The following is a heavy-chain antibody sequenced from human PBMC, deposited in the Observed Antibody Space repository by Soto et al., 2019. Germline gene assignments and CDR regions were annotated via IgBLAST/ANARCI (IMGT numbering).Heavy chain of an antibody. Sequence: QLSETLSLTCAVYGGSFSGYYWSWIRQPPGKGLEWIGEINHSGSTNYNPSLKSRVTISVDTSKNQFSLKLSSVTAADTAVYYCARTPGSSPSENFGYWGQGTLVTVSS. CDR2: INHSGST. CDR1: GGSFSGYY. V-gene: IGHV4-34*01. CDR3: ARTPGSSPSENFGY. D-gene: IGHD2-15*01. J-gene: IGHJ4*02.